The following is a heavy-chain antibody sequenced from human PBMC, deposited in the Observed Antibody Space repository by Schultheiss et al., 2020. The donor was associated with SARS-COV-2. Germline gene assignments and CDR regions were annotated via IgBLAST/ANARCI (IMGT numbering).Heavy chain of an antibody. J-gene: IGHJ4*02. V-gene: IGHV4-59*08. D-gene: IGHD3-22*01. Sequence: SQTLSLTCTVSGGSISSYYWSWIRQPPGKGLEWIGYINYSGSTNYNPSLKSRVTISVDTSKNQFSLKLSSVTAADTAVYYCASPALFDSSGYSTGESFDYWGQGTLVTVSS. CDR3: ASPALFDSSGYSTGESFDY. CDR2: INYSGST. CDR1: GGSISSYY.